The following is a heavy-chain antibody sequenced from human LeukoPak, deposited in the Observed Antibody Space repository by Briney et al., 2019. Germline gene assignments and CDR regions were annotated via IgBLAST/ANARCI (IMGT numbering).Heavy chain of an antibody. J-gene: IGHJ4*02. D-gene: IGHD2-15*01. CDR1: GFTFSSYA. V-gene: IGHV3-30-3*01. CDR2: ISYDGSNK. Sequence: PGRSLRLSCAASGFTFSSYAMHWVRQAPGKGLEWVAVISYDGSNKYYADSVKGRFTISRDNSKNTLYLQMNSLRAEDTAVYYCARDGGSALLWGQGTLVTVSS. CDR3: ARDGGSALL.